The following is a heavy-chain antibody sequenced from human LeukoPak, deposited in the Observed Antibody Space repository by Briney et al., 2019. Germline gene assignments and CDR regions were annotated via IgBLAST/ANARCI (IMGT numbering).Heavy chain of an antibody. CDR1: GFTFSSYA. CDR3: AKVPYDTLRYYFGY. J-gene: IGHJ4*02. D-gene: IGHD3-16*01. Sequence: PGGSLILSCAVSGFTFSSYAMSWVRQAPGKGLEWVSAISGSGGSTYYADSVKGRFTVSRENSKNTLYLQMNSLRAEDTAVYFCAKVPYDTLRYYFGYWGQGTLVTVSS. V-gene: IGHV3-23*01. CDR2: ISGSGGST.